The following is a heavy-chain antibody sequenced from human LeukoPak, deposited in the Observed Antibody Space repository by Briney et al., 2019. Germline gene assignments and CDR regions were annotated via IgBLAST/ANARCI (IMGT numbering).Heavy chain of an antibody. D-gene: IGHD6-19*01. J-gene: IGHJ4*02. CDR2: TYYRSKWYF. CDR3: ARGSAGAVAGRFDS. V-gene: IGHV6-1*01. CDR1: GDSVSSNSAT. Sequence: SQTLSLTCAISGDSVSSNSATWNWIRQSPSRGLEELGSTYYRSKWYFDYAVSVTSRITINPDTSKNQFSLLLNSVTPEDTAVYYCARGSAGAVAGRFDSWGQGTLVTVSS.